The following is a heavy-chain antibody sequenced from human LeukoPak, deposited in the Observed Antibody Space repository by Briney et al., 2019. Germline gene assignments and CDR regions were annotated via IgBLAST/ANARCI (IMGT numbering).Heavy chain of an antibody. CDR1: GFTFSNAW. Sequence: GGSLRLSCAASGFTFSNAWMSWVRQAPGKGLEWVSAISGSGGSTYYADSVKGRFTISRDNSKNTLYLQMNSLRAEDTAVYYCAKDHQRGVRPDYWGQGTLVTVSS. V-gene: IGHV3-23*01. CDR3: AKDHQRGVRPDY. D-gene: IGHD3-10*01. J-gene: IGHJ4*02. CDR2: ISGSGGST.